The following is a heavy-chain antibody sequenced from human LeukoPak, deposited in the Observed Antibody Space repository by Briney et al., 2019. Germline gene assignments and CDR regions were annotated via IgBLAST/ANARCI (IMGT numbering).Heavy chain of an antibody. J-gene: IGHJ4*02. D-gene: IGHD3-22*01. Sequence: GGSLRLSCAASGFTFSSYSMNWVRQAPGKGLEWVSSISSSSSYIYYADSVKGRFTISRDNSKNTLYLQMDSLRADDTAVYYCPRKYDSSGYYDYWGQGTLVTVSS. V-gene: IGHV3-21*04. CDR2: ISSSSSYI. CDR1: GFTFSSYS. CDR3: PRKYDSSGYYDY.